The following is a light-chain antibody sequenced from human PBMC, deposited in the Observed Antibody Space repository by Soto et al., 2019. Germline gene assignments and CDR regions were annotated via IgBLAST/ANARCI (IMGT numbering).Light chain of an antibody. Sequence: DIVLTQSLLSLPVTPGAPASISCRSSQSLLHSNGYNYLDWYLQKPGQSPELLIYLGSNRASGVTDKFSGSGSGTGFTLKISRVEAEDVVVYYCLEALQALTFGRATKVEIK. CDR2: LGS. V-gene: IGKV2-28*01. CDR1: QSLLHSNGYNY. CDR3: LEALQALT. J-gene: IGKJ1*01.